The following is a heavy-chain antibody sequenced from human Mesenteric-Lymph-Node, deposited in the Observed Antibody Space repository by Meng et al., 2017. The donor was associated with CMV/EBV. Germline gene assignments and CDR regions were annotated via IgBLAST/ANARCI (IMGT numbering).Heavy chain of an antibody. CDR3: APSGDQDY. CDR2: IYSGGST. Sequence: GESLKISCAASGFTVSSNYMSWVRQAPGKGLEWVSVIYSGGSTYYADSVKGRFTISRDNAKNSLYLQMNSLRAEDTAVYYCAPSGDQDYWGQGTLVTVSS. D-gene: IGHD1-26*01. V-gene: IGHV3-53*01. J-gene: IGHJ4*02. CDR1: GFTVSSNY.